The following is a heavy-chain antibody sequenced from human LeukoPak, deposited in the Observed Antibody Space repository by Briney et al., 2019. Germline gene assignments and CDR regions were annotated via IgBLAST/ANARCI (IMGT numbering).Heavy chain of an antibody. D-gene: IGHD2-21*02. CDR1: GFTFSSYG. V-gene: IGHV3-33*01. J-gene: IGHJ3*02. CDR3: ARDGGAGGNSAEDDAFDI. CDR2: IWYDGSNK. Sequence: GGSLRLSCAASGFTFSSYGMHWVRQAPGKGLEWVAVIWYDGSNKYYADSVKGRFTISRDNSKNTLYLQMNSLRAEDTAVYYCARDGGAGGNSAEDDAFDIWGQGTMVTVSS.